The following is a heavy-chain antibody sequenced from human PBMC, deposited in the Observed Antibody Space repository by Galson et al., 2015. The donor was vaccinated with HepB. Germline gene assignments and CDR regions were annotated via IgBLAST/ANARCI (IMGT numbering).Heavy chain of an antibody. CDR3: ARLKHIVVVTAIPEWAFDI. CDR1: GGSISSYY. D-gene: IGHD2-21*02. V-gene: IGHV4-59*01. J-gene: IGHJ3*02. Sequence: SETLSLTCTVSGGSISSYYWSWIRQPPWKGLEWIGYIYYSGSTNYNPSLKRRVTISVDTSKNQFSLKLSSVTAADTAVYYCARLKHIVVVTAIPEWAFDIWGQGTMVTVSS. CDR2: IYYSGST.